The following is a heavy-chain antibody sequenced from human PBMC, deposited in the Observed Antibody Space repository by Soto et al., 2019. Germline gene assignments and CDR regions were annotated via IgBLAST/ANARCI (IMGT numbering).Heavy chain of an antibody. Sequence: DSVKVSSKTSGCTYTGYDINWVRQATEQGLEWMGWMNPNSGNTGYAQKFQGRVTMTRNTSISTAYMELSSLRSEDTAVYYCARVYSGYDPHYYYYMDVWGKGTTVTVSS. V-gene: IGHV1-8*01. CDR2: MNPNSGNT. CDR3: ARVYSGYDPHYYYYMDV. J-gene: IGHJ6*03. CDR1: GCTYTGYD. D-gene: IGHD5-12*01.